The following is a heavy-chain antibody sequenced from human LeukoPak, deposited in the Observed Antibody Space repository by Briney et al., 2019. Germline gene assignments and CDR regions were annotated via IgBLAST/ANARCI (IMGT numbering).Heavy chain of an antibody. V-gene: IGHV1-69*13. CDR2: IIPIFGTA. D-gene: IGHD3-9*01. CDR3: ARDRPPGDFDRLPDAFDI. J-gene: IGHJ3*02. CDR1: GYTFSSYA. Sequence: GASVKVSCKASGYTFSSYAISWVRQAPGQGLEWMGGIIPIFGTANYAQKFQGRVTITADESTSTAYMELSSLRSEDTAVYYCARDRPPGDFDRLPDAFDIWGQGTMVTVSS.